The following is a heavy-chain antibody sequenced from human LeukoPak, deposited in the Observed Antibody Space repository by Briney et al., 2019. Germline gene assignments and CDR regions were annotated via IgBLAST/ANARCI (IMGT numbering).Heavy chain of an antibody. CDR2: IYDSGST. J-gene: IGHJ4*02. CDR3: ARTARIDYFDY. CDR1: GGSIRSSYYY. Sequence: PSETLSLTCTVSGGSIRSSYYYWGWIRQPPGKGLEWIGSIYDSGSTYYNPSLKSRVTISVDTSKNQFSLKLNSVTAADTAVYYCARTARIDYFDYWGQGTLVTVSS. V-gene: IGHV4-39*01. D-gene: IGHD1-26*01.